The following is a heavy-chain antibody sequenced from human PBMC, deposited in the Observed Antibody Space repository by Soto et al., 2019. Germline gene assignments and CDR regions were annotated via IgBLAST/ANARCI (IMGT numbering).Heavy chain of an antibody. Sequence: GSLRLSCAASGFTFSTNWMNWVRQTPGKGLEWVASIRQDGSEKYYVDSVKGRFTISRDNAKNSLYLQMDSLRAEDTAVYYCAKGSPMGYRTSWFDCWGQGTLVTVSS. D-gene: IGHD6-13*01. V-gene: IGHV3-7*04. CDR1: GFTFSTNW. CDR3: AKGSPMGYRTSWFDC. CDR2: IRQDGSEK. J-gene: IGHJ4*02.